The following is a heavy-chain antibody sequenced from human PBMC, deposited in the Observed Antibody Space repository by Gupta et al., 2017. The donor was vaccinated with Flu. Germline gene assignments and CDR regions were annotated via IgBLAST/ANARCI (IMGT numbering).Heavy chain of an antibody. D-gene: IGHD1-26*01. CDR2: IYWDDDK. Sequence: QITLKESGPTLVKPTQTLTLTCTLSGFSISSGGVGVGWIRQPPGKALEWLALIYWDDDKRYSPSLKSRLTITKDTSKNQVVLKMTNMDPMDTATFYCAHRRGYSGSYGSAFDIWGQGTAVTVSS. CDR1: GFSISSGGVG. J-gene: IGHJ3*02. CDR3: AHRRGYSGSYGSAFDI. V-gene: IGHV2-5*02.